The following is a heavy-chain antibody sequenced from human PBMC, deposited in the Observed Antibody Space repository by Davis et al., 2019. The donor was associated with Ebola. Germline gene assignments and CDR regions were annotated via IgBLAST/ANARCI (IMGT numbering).Heavy chain of an antibody. J-gene: IGHJ6*02. Sequence: PSETLSLTCTVSGGSISSYYWSWIRQPPGKGLEWIGYIYYSGSTNYNPSLKSRVTISVDTSKNQFSLKLSSVTAADTAVYYCARDQGYCSGGSCRYYYYYGMDVWGQGTTVTVSS. D-gene: IGHD2-15*01. CDR1: GGSISSYY. V-gene: IGHV4-59*01. CDR2: IYYSGST. CDR3: ARDQGYCSGGSCRYYYYYGMDV.